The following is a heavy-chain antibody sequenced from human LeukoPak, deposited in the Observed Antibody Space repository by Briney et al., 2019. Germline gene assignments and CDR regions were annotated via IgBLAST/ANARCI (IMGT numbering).Heavy chain of an antibody. D-gene: IGHD6-6*01. J-gene: IGHJ4*02. CDR1: GLTFSNYA. Sequence: QSGGSLRLSCAASGLTFSNYAMHWVRQAPGKGLEWVAVISYDETNKYYTDSVKGRFTISRDNSKNTLYLQMNSLRAEDTAVYYCARDALSSSYAFDYWGQGTLVTVSS. CDR3: ARDALSSSYAFDY. CDR2: ISYDETNK. V-gene: IGHV3-30-3*01.